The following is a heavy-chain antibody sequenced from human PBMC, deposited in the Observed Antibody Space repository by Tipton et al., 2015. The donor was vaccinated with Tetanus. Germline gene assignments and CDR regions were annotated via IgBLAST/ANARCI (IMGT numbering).Heavy chain of an antibody. CDR1: GTSVRGSSHD. Sequence: LRLSCAVSGTSVRGSSHDWTWIRQPPGKGLEWVGYVYHSGLTNYTPSLKSRVTMSIDTSKNQFSLKLNSVTAADTAVYYCARANNDYPKKGPFDYWGQGILVTVSS. D-gene: IGHD5-12*01. CDR2: VYHSGLT. V-gene: IGHV4-61*01. J-gene: IGHJ4*02. CDR3: ARANNDYPKKGPFDY.